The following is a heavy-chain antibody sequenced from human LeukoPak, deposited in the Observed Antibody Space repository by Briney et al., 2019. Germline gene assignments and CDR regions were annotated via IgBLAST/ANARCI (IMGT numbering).Heavy chain of an antibody. D-gene: IGHD4-23*01. Sequence: GGSLRLSCAASGFTFSSYVVHWIRQAPGKGLEWVAVVSYDGGNKYYADSVRGRFTISRDNAKNSLYLQMNSLRVEDTALYYCARVRSVGGNPHAFNIWGQGTMVTVSS. V-gene: IGHV3-30-3*01. CDR3: ARVRSVGGNPHAFNI. J-gene: IGHJ3*02. CDR1: GFTFSSYV. CDR2: VSYDGGNK.